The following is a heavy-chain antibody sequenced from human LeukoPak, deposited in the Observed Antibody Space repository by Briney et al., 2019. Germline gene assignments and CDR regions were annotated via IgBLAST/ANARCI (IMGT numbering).Heavy chain of an antibody. Sequence: ASVKVSCKASGDALTGYYMHWVRQAPGQGLEWMGWINPNSGVTNYAQNFQGRVSMTRDTSISTAYMELSRLRSDDTAVYYCARQQEVSGYFDYWGQGTLVTVSS. J-gene: IGHJ4*02. V-gene: IGHV1-2*02. CDR1: GDALTGYY. CDR3: ARQQEVSGYFDY. CDR2: INPNSGVT. D-gene: IGHD3-16*02.